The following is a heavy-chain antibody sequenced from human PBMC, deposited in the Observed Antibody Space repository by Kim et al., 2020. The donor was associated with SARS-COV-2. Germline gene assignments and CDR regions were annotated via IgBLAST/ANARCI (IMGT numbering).Heavy chain of an antibody. J-gene: IGHJ4*02. CDR3: ARGHPSTDPIPRRGYFDY. D-gene: IGHD2-2*01. CDR2: INPSGGTT. CDR1: GYTFTSYY. V-gene: IGHV1-46*01. Sequence: ASVKVSCKASGYTFTSYYIHWVRQAPGQGLEWMGIINPSGGTTSYAQKFQGRVTMTRDTSTSTVYMEVSSLRSEDTAVYYCARGHPSTDPIPRRGYFDYWGQGTLVTVSS.